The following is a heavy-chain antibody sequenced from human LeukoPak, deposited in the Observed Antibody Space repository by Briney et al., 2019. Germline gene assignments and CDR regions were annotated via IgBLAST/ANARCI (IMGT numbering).Heavy chain of an antibody. Sequence: GGSLRLSCAASGFTFSNYAMSWVRQAPGKGLEWVSAISGSGGSTYYADSVKGRFTISRDNSRNTLYLQMNSLRVEDTALYYCVKDPQQLVLSYFDYWGQGTLVTVSS. D-gene: IGHD6-13*01. CDR1: GFTFSNYA. J-gene: IGHJ4*02. CDR2: ISGSGGST. V-gene: IGHV3-23*01. CDR3: VKDPQQLVLSYFDY.